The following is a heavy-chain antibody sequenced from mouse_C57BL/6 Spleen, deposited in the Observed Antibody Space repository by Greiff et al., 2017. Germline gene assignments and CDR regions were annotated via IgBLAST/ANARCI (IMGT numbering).Heavy chain of an antibody. Sequence: EVQLQQSGAELVRPGASVKLSCTASGFNIKDDYMHWVKQRPEQGLEWIGWIDPENGDTEYASKFQGKAPITADTSSNTAYLQLSSLTSEDTAVYYCTTGGSSLYYFDYWGQGTTLTVSS. CDR2: IDPENGDT. V-gene: IGHV14-4*01. D-gene: IGHD1-1*01. CDR3: TTGGSSLYYFDY. J-gene: IGHJ2*01. CDR1: GFNIKDDY.